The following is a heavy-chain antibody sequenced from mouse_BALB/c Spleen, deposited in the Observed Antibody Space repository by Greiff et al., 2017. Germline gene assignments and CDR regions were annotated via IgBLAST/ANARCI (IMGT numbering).Heavy chain of an antibody. CDR1: GFTFSSYT. V-gene: IGHV5-6-4*01. CDR2: ISSGGSYT. CDR3: TRDSSGYAMDY. D-gene: IGHD3-1*01. J-gene: IGHJ4*01. Sequence: EVQLQESGGGLVKPGGSLKLSCAASGFTFSSYTMSWVRQTPEKRLEWVATISSGGSYTYYPDSVKGRFTISRDNAKNTLYLQMSSLKSEDTAMYYCTRDSSGYAMDYWGQGTSVTVSS.